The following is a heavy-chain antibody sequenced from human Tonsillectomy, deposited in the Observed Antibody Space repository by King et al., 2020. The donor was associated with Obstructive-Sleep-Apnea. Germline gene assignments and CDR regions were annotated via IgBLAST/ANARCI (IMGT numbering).Heavy chain of an antibody. CDR1: GFTFRSYA. D-gene: IGHD3-3*01. V-gene: IGHV3-23*04. CDR2: ISGSGTST. J-gene: IGHJ3*02. CDR3: AKDRFTIFGVFIIDVFDI. Sequence: VQLVESGGGLVQPGGSLRLSCAASGFTFRSYAMNWVRQAPGKGLEWVSAISGSGTSTYYADSVKGRFTISRDNSKNTLYLQMNSLRADDTAVYYCAKDRFTIFGVFIIDVFDIWGQGTMVTVSS.